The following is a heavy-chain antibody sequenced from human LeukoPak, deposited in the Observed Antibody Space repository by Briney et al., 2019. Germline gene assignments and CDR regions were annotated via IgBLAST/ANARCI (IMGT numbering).Heavy chain of an antibody. CDR3: AREHYYDSSGYYGY. CDR2: IIPIFGTA. CDR1: GGTFSSYA. J-gene: IGHJ4*02. D-gene: IGHD3-22*01. Sequence: GASVKVSCKASGGTFSSYAISWVRQAPGQGLEWMGGIIPIFGTANYAQKFQGRVTITTDESTSTAYMELSSLRSGDAAVYYCAREHYYDSSGYYGYWGQGTLVTVSS. V-gene: IGHV1-69*05.